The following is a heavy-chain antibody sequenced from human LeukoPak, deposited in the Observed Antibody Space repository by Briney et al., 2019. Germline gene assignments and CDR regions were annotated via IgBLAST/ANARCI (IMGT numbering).Heavy chain of an antibody. Sequence: GGSLRLSCAASGFTFSSYAMHWVRQAPGKGLEWVAVLSYDGNNKYSADSVKGRFTISRDNSKNTLYLQMNSLRAEDTAVYYCAKDAFDIWGQGTMVTVSS. V-gene: IGHV3-30-3*01. CDR2: LSYDGNNK. CDR3: AKDAFDI. CDR1: GFTFSSYA. J-gene: IGHJ3*02.